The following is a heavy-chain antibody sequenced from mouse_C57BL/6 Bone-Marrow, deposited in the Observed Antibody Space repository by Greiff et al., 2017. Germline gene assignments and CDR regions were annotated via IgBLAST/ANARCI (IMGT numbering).Heavy chain of an antibody. J-gene: IGHJ3*01. Sequence: EVKLVESGGGLVKPGGSLKLSCAASGFTFSDYGMHWVRQAPEQGLEWVAYISSGSSTIYYADTVKGRFTISRDNAKNTLFLQMTSLGSEDTAMYYCATTGTAYWGQGTLVTVSA. D-gene: IGHD4-1*01. CDR3: ATTGTAY. V-gene: IGHV5-17*01. CDR1: GFTFSDYG. CDR2: ISSGSSTI.